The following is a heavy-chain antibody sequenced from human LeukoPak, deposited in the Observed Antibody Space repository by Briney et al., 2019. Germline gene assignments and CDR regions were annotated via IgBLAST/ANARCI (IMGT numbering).Heavy chain of an antibody. Sequence: GGSLRLFCGASGFTFSSYGKHWVRQAPGKGLEWVAVISYDGSNKYYADSVKGRFTISRDNSKNTLSLQMNSLRAEDTAVYYCARSISGWENFDYWGQGTLVTVSS. J-gene: IGHJ4*02. CDR1: GFTFSSYG. CDR3: ARSISGWENFDY. CDR2: ISYDGSNK. V-gene: IGHV3-30*19. D-gene: IGHD6-19*01.